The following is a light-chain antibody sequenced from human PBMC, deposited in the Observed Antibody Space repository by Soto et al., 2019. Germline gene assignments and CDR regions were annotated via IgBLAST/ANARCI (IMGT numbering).Light chain of an antibody. CDR3: STWDASLSGYV. V-gene: IGLV1-47*02. CDR2: SDN. J-gene: IGLJ1*01. CDR1: SSNIGSNY. Sequence: QSVVTQPPSASGTPGQKVTITCTGSSSNIGSNYVYWYQHLPGTAPKLLILSDNERPSGVPERFSGSKSGTSASRAISGLRSEDESDYCCSTWDASLSGYVFGTGTKLTVL.